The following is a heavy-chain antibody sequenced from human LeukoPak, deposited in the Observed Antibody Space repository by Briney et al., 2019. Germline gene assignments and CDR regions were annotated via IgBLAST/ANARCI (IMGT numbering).Heavy chain of an antibody. D-gene: IGHD5-12*01. Sequence: LAGGSLRLSCAASGFTFSTYAMSWVRQAPGKGLEWVSAVRGSGTDTYYADSVKGRFTISRDNSKNTLYLQLNSLRAEDTAIYYCAKTSRTNSAYDSPFDYWGQGTLVTVSS. CDR1: GFTFSTYA. J-gene: IGHJ4*02. CDR2: VRGSGTDT. V-gene: IGHV3-23*01. CDR3: AKTSRTNSAYDSPFDY.